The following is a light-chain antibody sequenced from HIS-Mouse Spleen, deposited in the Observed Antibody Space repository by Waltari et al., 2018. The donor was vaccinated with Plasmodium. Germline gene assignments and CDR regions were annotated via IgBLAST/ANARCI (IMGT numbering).Light chain of an antibody. Sequence: QSALTQPASVSGSPGQSLTISCPGTSSDVGGSNYVSLYQQHPGKAPKLMIYDVSNRHSGVSNRFSGSKSGNTASLTISGLQAEDEADYYCSSYTSSSTLYVVFGGGTKLTVL. CDR2: DVS. V-gene: IGLV2-14*03. CDR3: SSYTSSSTLYVV. CDR1: SSDVGGSNY. J-gene: IGLJ2*01.